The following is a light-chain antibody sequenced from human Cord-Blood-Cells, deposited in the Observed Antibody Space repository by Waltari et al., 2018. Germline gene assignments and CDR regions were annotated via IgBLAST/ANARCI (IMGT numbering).Light chain of an antibody. Sequence: HSALTHTASVSRSPGQSITISCTGTSPAVGGYNYVSWYQQHPGKAPKIMIYDVSNRPSGVSNRFSGSKSGNTASLTISGLQAEDEADYYCSSYTSSSTPYVFGTGTKVTVL. CDR2: DVS. J-gene: IGLJ1*01. V-gene: IGLV2-14*01. CDR3: SSYTSSSTPYV. CDR1: SPAVGGYNY.